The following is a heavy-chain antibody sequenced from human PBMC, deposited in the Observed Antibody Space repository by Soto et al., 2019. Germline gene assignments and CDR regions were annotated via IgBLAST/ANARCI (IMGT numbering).Heavy chain of an antibody. CDR3: ARDVDNVDQVDIVATDY. CDR2: ISSSSSTI. D-gene: IGHD5-12*01. J-gene: IGHJ4*02. CDR1: GFTFSTYS. V-gene: IGHV3-48*04. Sequence: GGSLRLSCAASGFTFSTYSMNWVRQAPGKGLEWVSYISSSSSTIFYTDSVKGRFTISRDNAKNSLYLQMNSLRAEDTAVYYCARDVDNVDQVDIVATDYWGQGTLVTVSS.